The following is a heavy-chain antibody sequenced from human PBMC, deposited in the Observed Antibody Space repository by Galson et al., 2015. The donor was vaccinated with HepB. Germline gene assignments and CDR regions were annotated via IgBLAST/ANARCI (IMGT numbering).Heavy chain of an antibody. V-gene: IGHV3-23*01. CDR2: ITGGGGTT. CDR3: AKSSFLTTELGALVNWYFDR. D-gene: IGHD5-18*01. J-gene: IGHJ2*01. Sequence: SLRLSCAAAGFTFGTCAMSWVRQAPGKGLEWVSIITGGGGTTHYADSVKGRFTISRDTSKNTLYLQMNSLRTEDTAVYYCAKSSFLTTELGALVNWYFDRWGRGSLVTVSS. CDR1: GFTFGTCA.